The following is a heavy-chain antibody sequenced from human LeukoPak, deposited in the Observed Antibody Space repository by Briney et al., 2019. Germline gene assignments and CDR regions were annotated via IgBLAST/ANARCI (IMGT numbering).Heavy chain of an antibody. D-gene: IGHD1-1*01. CDR1: GFTVSSNY. CDR3: ARDTRGTLGAFDI. CDR2: IYSGGST. Sequence: GGSLRLSCAASGFTVSSNYMSWVRQAPGKGLEWVSVIYSGGSTYYADSVKGRFTISRDNSKNTLYLQMNSLRAEDTAVYYCARDTRGTLGAFDIWGQGTMVTVSS. V-gene: IGHV3-53*01. J-gene: IGHJ3*02.